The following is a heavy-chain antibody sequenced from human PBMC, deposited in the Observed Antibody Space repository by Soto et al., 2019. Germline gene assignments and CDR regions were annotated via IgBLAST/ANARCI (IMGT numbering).Heavy chain of an antibody. Sequence: QVQLQESGPGLVKPSQTLSLTCSVSGGSINSRGFYLSWIRQHPGKGLEWTGYIYYSGTTYYNPFLKSGCMISIDTSKNPFPLKLSSVTAADTAVYYCAKDTWFAELRSSYYYYAMDVWGQGTTVTVSS. V-gene: IGHV4-31*03. CDR3: AKDTWFAELRSSYYYYAMDV. CDR2: IYYSGTT. CDR1: GGSINSRGFY. D-gene: IGHD3-10*01. J-gene: IGHJ6*02.